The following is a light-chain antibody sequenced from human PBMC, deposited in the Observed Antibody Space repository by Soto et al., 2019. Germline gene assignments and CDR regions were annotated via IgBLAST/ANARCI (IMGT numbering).Light chain of an antibody. CDR2: GAS. Sequence: EIVSTQSPTTLALSPVERSTLFCRATQSILGNLAWYQHKPGEPPRLLIYGASTGATGIPGRFSGSGSGTEFTLTISSLQSEDFAVYYCQHYYNWPRTFGKGTKVDIK. J-gene: IGKJ1*01. CDR1: QSILGN. CDR3: QHYYNWPRT. V-gene: IGKV3-15*01.